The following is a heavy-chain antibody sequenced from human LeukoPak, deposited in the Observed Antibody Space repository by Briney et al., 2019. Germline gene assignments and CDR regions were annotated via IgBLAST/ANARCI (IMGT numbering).Heavy chain of an antibody. Sequence: ASVTVSCKATGYTFSSYYMHWVRQAPGKGLEGMGIINPSCGSTSYAQKFQGRVTMTSDTSTSTVYMELSSLTSEDTAVYYCARGRDAGGDNWGQGTLVTVSS. CDR2: INPSCGST. D-gene: IGHD3-16*01. CDR1: GYTFSSYY. V-gene: IGHV1-46*01. J-gene: IGHJ4*02. CDR3: ARGRDAGGDN.